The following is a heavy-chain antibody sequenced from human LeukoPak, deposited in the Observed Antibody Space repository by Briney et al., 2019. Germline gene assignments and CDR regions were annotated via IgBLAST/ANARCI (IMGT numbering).Heavy chain of an antibody. J-gene: IGHJ6*02. D-gene: IGHD1-26*01. Sequence: SVTLSLTCTVSGGSISSYYWSWIRQPPGKGLEWIGYIYYSGSTNYNPTLKSRVTVSVDTSKNQFSLKLSSMTAADTAVYYCARRGNSYYYYGLDVWGQGTTVTVSS. CDR3: ARRGNSYYYYGLDV. CDR1: GGSISSYY. V-gene: IGHV4-59*01. CDR2: IYYSGST.